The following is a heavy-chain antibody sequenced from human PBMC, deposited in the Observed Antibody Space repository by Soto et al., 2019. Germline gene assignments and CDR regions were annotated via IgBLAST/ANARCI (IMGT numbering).Heavy chain of an antibody. CDR3: EGLGRDX. CDR2: INQDGSGK. Sequence: GGSLRLSFAASGFTFSDSWMDWARQVPGKGPEWVANINQDGSGKNYVYSVKGRFTISRDNAKNSMYMQMNSLRAEDTAVYYCEGLGRDXWGQGTSVTVSX. D-gene: IGHD1-26*01. V-gene: IGHV3-7*01. CDR1: GFTFSDSW. J-gene: IGHJ4*03.